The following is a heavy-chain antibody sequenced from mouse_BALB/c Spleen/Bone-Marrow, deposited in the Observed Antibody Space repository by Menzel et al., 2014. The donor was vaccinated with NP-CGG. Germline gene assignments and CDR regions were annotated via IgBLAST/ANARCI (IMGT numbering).Heavy chain of an antibody. CDR1: GFTFSNYG. CDR2: ISSGGTYT. D-gene: IGHD2-4*01. Sequence: DVMLVESGGDLVKPGGSLKLSCAASGFTFSNYGMSWVRQIPGKRLEWVATISSGGTYTFYPDSVKGRFTISRDNTKSTLTLQMTSLKSEDTAMYYCARRRDYDYFDYWGQGTTLTVSS. CDR3: ARRRDYDYFDY. J-gene: IGHJ2*01. V-gene: IGHV5-6*02.